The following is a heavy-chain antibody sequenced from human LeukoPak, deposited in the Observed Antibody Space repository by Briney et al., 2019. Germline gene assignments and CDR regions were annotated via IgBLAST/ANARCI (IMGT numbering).Heavy chain of an antibody. CDR2: IYSGGST. CDR1: GFSFSSYS. V-gene: IGHV3-66*01. Sequence: GGSLRLSCAASGFSFSSYSMKWVRQAPGKGLEWVSVIYSGGSTYYADSVKGRFTISRDNSKNTLYLQMNSLRAEDTAVYYCARADEGYWGQGTLVTVSS. J-gene: IGHJ4*02. CDR3: ARADEGY.